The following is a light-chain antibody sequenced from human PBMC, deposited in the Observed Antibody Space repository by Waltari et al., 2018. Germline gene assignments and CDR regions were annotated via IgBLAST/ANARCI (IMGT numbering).Light chain of an antibody. CDR1: QGISSY. CDR3: QQLYEYPRT. Sequence: DIQLTQSPSFLSASVGDRVTITCRASQGISSYLVWYQQIPGKAPKLLIYAASTLQTGVPSRFSGSGSGTQFTLTISSLEPEDFANYYCQQLYEYPRTFGQGTTVEVK. V-gene: IGKV1-9*01. J-gene: IGKJ1*01. CDR2: AAS.